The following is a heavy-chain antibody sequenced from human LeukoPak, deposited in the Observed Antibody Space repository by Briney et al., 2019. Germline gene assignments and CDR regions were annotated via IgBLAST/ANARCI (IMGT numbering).Heavy chain of an antibody. D-gene: IGHD3-9*01. CDR1: GFTFSRYT. CDR3: ARGGAYDTHGVLDY. Sequence: GGSLRLSCAASGFTFSRYTMQWVRQAPGKGLQCVALISYDEKQTYYIDSVKGRFTISRDNSKNTLYLQMSSLRAEDTALYYCARGGAYDTHGVLDYWGQGALVTVSS. J-gene: IGHJ4*02. V-gene: IGHV3-30*14. CDR2: ISYDEKQT.